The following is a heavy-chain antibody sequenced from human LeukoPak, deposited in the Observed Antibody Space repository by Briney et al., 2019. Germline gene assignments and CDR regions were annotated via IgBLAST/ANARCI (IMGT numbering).Heavy chain of an antibody. Sequence: PGGSLRLSCAASGFTFSSYGMHWVRQAPGKGLEWVAVISYDGSNKYYADSVKGRFTISRDNSKNTLYLQMNSLRAEDTAVYYCAKDPYPEQWLPSYFDYWGQGTLVTVSS. D-gene: IGHD6-19*01. J-gene: IGHJ4*02. CDR1: GFTFSSYG. V-gene: IGHV3-30*18. CDR3: AKDPYPEQWLPSYFDY. CDR2: ISYDGSNK.